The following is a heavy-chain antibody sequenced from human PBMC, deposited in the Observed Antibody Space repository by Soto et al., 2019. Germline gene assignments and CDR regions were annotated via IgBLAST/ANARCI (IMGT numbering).Heavy chain of an antibody. CDR1: GACISSYY. V-gene: IGHV4-59*01. CDR2: IYYSGST. J-gene: IGHJ6*02. D-gene: IGHD3-3*01. Sequence: DTLSLTCTVSGACISSYYRSWIRQRPGKGLTWSGYIYYSGSTNYNPSIKSRVNISVDTSKNQFSLKLSSVTAEDTAVYYCVRDWAYYDFWSGLMASPCYGMDVWGQGSTVAVSS. CDR3: VRDWAYYDFWSGLMASPCYGMDV.